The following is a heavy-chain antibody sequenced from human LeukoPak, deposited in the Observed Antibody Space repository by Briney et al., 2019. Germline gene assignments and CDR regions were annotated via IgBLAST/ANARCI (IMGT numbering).Heavy chain of an antibody. Sequence: ASVKVSCKASGYTFTSYDINWVRQATGQGLEWMGWMNPNSGNTGYAQKFQGRVTMTRNTSISTAYMELSSLRSEDTAVYYCARRIAARPWHWFDPWGQGTLVTVSS. CDR1: GYTFTSYD. CDR2: MNPNSGNT. V-gene: IGHV1-8*01. D-gene: IGHD6-6*01. CDR3: ARRIAARPWHWFDP. J-gene: IGHJ5*02.